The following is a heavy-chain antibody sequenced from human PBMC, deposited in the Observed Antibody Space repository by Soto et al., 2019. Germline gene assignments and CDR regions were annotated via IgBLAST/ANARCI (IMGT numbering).Heavy chain of an antibody. Sequence: HPGGSLRLSCAASGFAFSSYSMNWVRQAPGKGLEWISYISANSGTIHYADSVKGRFTISRDNVENSLYLQMISLRAEDTAVYYCARDSPYIGYDFHYWGQGTLVTVSS. D-gene: IGHD5-12*01. J-gene: IGHJ4*02. CDR1: GFAFSSYS. CDR2: ISANSGTI. CDR3: ARDSPYIGYDFHY. V-gene: IGHV3-48*01.